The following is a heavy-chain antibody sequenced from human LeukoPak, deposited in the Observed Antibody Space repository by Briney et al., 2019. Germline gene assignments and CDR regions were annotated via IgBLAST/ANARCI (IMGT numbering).Heavy chain of an antibody. CDR3: ARDSSGWYQGWFDP. CDR1: GFTFSSYS. Sequence: GGSLRLSCAASGFTFSSYSMNWVRQAPGKGLEWVSSISSSSSYIYYADSVKGRFTISRDNAKNSLYLQMNSLRAKDTAVYYCARDSSGWYQGWFDPWGQGTLVTVSS. V-gene: IGHV3-21*01. CDR2: ISSSSSYI. J-gene: IGHJ5*02. D-gene: IGHD6-19*01.